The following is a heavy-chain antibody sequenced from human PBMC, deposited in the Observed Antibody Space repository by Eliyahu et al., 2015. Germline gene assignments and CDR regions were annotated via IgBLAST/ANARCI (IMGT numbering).Heavy chain of an antibody. CDR2: IWYDGGNK. V-gene: IGHV3-33*01. J-gene: IGHJ4*02. D-gene: IGHD3-22*01. CDR3: ARVTMILPGDY. CDR1: SYG. Sequence: SYGMHWVRQAPGKGLEWVAVIWYDGGNKYYADSVKGRFTISRDNSKNTLYLQMNSLRAEDTAVYYCARVTMILPGDYWGQGTLVTVSS.